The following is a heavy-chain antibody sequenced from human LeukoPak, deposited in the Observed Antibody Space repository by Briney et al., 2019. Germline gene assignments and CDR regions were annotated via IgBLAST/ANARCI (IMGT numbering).Heavy chain of an antibody. Sequence: PSETLSLTCTVSGGSISSGSYYWSWIRQPAGKGLEWIGRIYTSGSTNYNPSLKSRVTISVDTSKNQFSLKLSSVTAADTAVYYCAREDRPLGGPKRVPERRASYSGSCFNYWGQGTLVTVSS. D-gene: IGHD1-26*01. CDR2: IYTSGST. CDR3: AREDRPLGGPKRVPERRASYSGSCFNY. J-gene: IGHJ4*02. V-gene: IGHV4-61*02. CDR1: GGSISSGSYY.